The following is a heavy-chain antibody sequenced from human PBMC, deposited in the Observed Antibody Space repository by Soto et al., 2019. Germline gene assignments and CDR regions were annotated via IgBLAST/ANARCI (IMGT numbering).Heavy chain of an antibody. Sequence: GESLKISCKGSGYSFTSYWISWVRQMPGKGLEWMGRIDPSDSYTNYSPSFQGHVTISADKSISTAYLQWSSLKASDTAMYYCARHGYYDSSGKLWGPDAFDIGGQGTMVTVSS. V-gene: IGHV5-10-1*01. CDR3: ARHGYYDSSGKLWGPDAFDI. J-gene: IGHJ3*02. CDR2: IDPSDSYT. CDR1: GYSFTSYW. D-gene: IGHD3-22*01.